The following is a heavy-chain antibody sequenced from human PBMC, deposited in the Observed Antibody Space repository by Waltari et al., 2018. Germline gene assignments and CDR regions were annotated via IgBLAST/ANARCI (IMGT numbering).Heavy chain of an antibody. D-gene: IGHD2-2*01. CDR2: IRYAGSDR. CDR3: AKDPGSSTSYGIDY. V-gene: IGHV3-30*02. CDR1: GFIFNNYD. J-gene: IGHJ4*02. Sequence: QVQLVESGGGVVQPGGSLRLSCAASGFIFNNYDMHWVRQAPGEGLEWVAFIRYAGSDRTYAESGKGRFTTSRDNSNTMLFLEMNSLRPEDTAVYYCAKDPGSSTSYGIDYWGQGTLVTVSS.